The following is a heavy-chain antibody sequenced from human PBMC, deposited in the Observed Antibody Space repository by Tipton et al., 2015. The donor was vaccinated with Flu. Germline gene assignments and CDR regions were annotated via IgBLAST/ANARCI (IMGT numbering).Heavy chain of an antibody. CDR3: ARDPRWLQLRYYYYGMDV. CDR1: GFTFSSYA. CDR2: ISYDRSNK. V-gene: IGHV3-30*01. J-gene: IGHJ6*02. Sequence: SLKLSCAASGFTFSSYAMHWVRQAPGKGLEWVAVISYDRSNKYYADSVKGRFTISRDNSKNTLYLQMNSLRAEDTAVYYCARDPRWLQLRYYYYGMDVWGQGTTVTVSS. D-gene: IGHD5-24*01.